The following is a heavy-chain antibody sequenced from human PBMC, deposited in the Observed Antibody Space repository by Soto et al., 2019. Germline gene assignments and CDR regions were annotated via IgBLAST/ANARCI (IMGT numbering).Heavy chain of an antibody. CDR3: AREEIVVVTAIPGYYYYYYGMDV. V-gene: IGHV1-69*13. CDR2: IIPIFGTA. D-gene: IGHD2-21*02. Sequence: ASVKVSCKASGGTFISYAISWVRQAPGQGLEWMGGIIPIFGTANYAQKFQGRVTITADESTSTAYMELSSLRSEDTAVYYCAREEIVVVTAIPGYYYYYYGMDVWGQGTTVTVSS. CDR1: GGTFISYA. J-gene: IGHJ6*02.